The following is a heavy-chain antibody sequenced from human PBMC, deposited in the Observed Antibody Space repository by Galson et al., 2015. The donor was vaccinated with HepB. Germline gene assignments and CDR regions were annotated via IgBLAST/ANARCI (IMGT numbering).Heavy chain of an antibody. V-gene: IGHV4-39*01. J-gene: IGHJ4*02. Sequence: SSYYWGWIRQPPGKGLEWIGSIYYSGSTYYNPSLKSRVTISVDTSKNQFSLKLSSVTAADTAVYYCARLQGSGNFDYWGQGTLVTVSS. CDR1: SSYY. D-gene: IGHD3-10*01. CDR3: ARLQGSGNFDY. CDR2: IYYSGST.